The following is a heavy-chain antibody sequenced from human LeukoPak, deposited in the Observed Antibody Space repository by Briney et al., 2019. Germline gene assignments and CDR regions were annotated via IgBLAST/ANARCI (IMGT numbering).Heavy chain of an antibody. V-gene: IGHV1-46*01. CDR3: ARGSSTVDYYYYMDV. Sequence: ASVKVSCKASGYTFTSYYMHWVRQAPGQGLEWMGLINPTGGSTGYAQKFQGRVTMTRDMSTSTDYMELSSLRSEDTAIYYCARGSSTVDYYYYMDVWGKGTTVTISS. D-gene: IGHD1-26*01. J-gene: IGHJ6*03. CDR2: INPTGGST. CDR1: GYTFTSYY.